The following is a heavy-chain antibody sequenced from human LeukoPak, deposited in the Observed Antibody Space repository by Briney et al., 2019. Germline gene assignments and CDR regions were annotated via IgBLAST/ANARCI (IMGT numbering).Heavy chain of an antibody. CDR2: IWYDGSNK. Sequence: PGGSLRLSCAASGFTFSNSGMHWVRQAPGKGLEWVAIIWYDGSNKYYVDSVKGRFTISRDNSKNTLYLQMNSLGAEDTAVYYCLIYGSGRWDWGQGTLVTVSS. D-gene: IGHD3-10*01. CDR3: LIYGSGRWD. V-gene: IGHV3-33*03. J-gene: IGHJ4*02. CDR1: GFTFSNSG.